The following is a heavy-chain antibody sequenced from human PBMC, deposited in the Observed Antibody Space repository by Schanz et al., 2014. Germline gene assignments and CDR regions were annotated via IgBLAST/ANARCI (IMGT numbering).Heavy chain of an antibody. CDR3: ARDRRNADLDY. Sequence: EVELVESGGGLVQPGGSLRLSCATSGFTLNNAWMNWVRQAPGKGLEWVSAISGSGGSTYYADSVKGRFTISRDNSKNTLYLQMNSLRAEDTALYYCARDRRNADLDYCGQGTLVTVSS. D-gene: IGHD1-1*01. J-gene: IGHJ4*02. CDR1: GFTLNNAW. CDR2: ISGSGGST. V-gene: IGHV3-23*04.